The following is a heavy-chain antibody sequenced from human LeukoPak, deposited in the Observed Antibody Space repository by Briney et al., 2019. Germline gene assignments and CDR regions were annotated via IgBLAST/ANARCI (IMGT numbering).Heavy chain of an antibody. V-gene: IGHV3-48*04. D-gene: IGHD3-9*01. CDR2: ISSSSSTI. Sequence: PGGSLRLSCAASGFTFSSYSMNWVRQAPGKGLEWVSYISSSSSTIYYADSVKGRFTISRDNAKNSLYLQMNSLRAEDTAVYYCARALTIDANDAFDIWGQGTMVTVSS. CDR3: ARALTIDANDAFDI. CDR1: GFTFSSYS. J-gene: IGHJ3*02.